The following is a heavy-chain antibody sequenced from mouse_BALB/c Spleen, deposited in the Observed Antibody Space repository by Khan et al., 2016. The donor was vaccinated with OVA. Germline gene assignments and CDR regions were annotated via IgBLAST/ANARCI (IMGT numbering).Heavy chain of an antibody. V-gene: IGHV5-4*02. Sequence: EVELVESGGGLVKPGGSLKLSCAASGFTFSDYYMYWVRQTAEKRLEWVATISDGGTYTYYPDSVKGRFTISRDKAKNNLYLQMSSLKSEDAAMYYCSREWGLYWSSWLDYWGQGTLVTVSA. CDR3: SREWGLYWSSWLDY. CDR1: GFTFSDYY. CDR2: ISDGGTYT. D-gene: IGHD6-2*01. J-gene: IGHJ3*01.